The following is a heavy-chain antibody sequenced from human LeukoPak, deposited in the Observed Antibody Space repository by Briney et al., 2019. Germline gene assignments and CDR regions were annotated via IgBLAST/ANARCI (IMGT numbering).Heavy chain of an antibody. J-gene: IGHJ4*02. CDR3: GRGTGSYYSLGY. CDR2: INSDGSST. CDR1: GFTFSSYW. V-gene: IGHV3-74*01. Sequence: PGGSLRLSCAASGFTFSSYWMHWVRQAPGKGLVWVSRINSDGSSTSYADSAKGRFTISRDNAKNTLYLRMDSLRAEDTSMYFCGRGTGSYYSLGYWGQGTLVTVSS. D-gene: IGHD1-26*01.